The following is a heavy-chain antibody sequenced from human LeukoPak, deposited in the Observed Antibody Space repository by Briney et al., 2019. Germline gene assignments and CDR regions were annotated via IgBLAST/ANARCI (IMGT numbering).Heavy chain of an antibody. CDR1: GGSISSDY. J-gene: IGHJ4*02. V-gene: IGHV4-4*07. D-gene: IGHD5-12*01. CDR3: AGVGGGGYDLFY. CDR2: IYSSGSS. Sequence: KPSETLSLTCTVSGGSISSDYWSWIRQPAGKGLEWIGRIYSSGSSNYNPSLKSRVTMSLDTSKNQFSLKLSSVTAADTAVYYCAGVGGGGYDLFYWGQGTLVTVSS.